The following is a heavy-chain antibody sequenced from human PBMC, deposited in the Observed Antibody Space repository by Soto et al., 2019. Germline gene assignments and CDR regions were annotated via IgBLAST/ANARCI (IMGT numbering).Heavy chain of an antibody. CDR1: EFTFSSYG. CDR2: ISHEGKNK. CDR3: ARDGPFFDS. J-gene: IGHJ4*02. Sequence: QVELVESGGGVVQPGRSLRLSCAASEFTFSSYGMHWVRQAPGKGLEWVAAISHEGKNKFYADSVKGRFTVSRDNSNNMLYLQMSTLRHDDTGTYYCARDGPFFDSWGQGTLVTVSS. V-gene: IGHV3-30*04.